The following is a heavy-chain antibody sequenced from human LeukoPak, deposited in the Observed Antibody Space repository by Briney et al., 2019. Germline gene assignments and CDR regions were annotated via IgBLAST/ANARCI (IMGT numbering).Heavy chain of an antibody. J-gene: IGHJ4*02. CDR3: ARESYTWTLWGGLYYFDY. D-gene: IGHD3-16*02. V-gene: IGHV3-30-3*01. CDR2: ISYDGSNK. CDR1: GFTFSSYA. Sequence: GGSLRLSCAASGFTFSSYAMHWVRQAPGKGLEWVAVISYDGSNKYYADSVKGRFTISRDNSKNTLYLQMNSLRAEDTAVYYCARESYTWTLWGGLYYFDYWGQGTLVTASS.